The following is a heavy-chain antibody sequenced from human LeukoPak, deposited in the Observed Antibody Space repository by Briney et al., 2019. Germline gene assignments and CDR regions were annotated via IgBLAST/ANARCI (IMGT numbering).Heavy chain of an antibody. Sequence: PSETLSLTCTVSGGSISSSSYYWGWIRQPPGKGLEWIGSIYYSGSTYYNPSLKSRVTISVDTSKNQFSLKLSSVTAADTAVYYCARSGTRVVVAAIRWFDPWGQGTLVTVSS. CDR3: ARSGTRVVVAAIRWFDP. CDR2: IYYSGST. J-gene: IGHJ5*02. CDR1: GGSISSSSYY. V-gene: IGHV4-39*01. D-gene: IGHD2-15*01.